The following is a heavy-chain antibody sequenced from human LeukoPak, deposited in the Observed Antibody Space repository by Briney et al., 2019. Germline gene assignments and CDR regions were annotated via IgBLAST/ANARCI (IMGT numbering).Heavy chain of an antibody. V-gene: IGHV3-23*01. J-gene: IGHJ4*02. D-gene: IGHD5-18*01. Sequence: GGSLRLSCEASGFTFSNYAMSWVRQAPGKGLEWVSAISGSGDSTFDADSVKGRFTISRDNSKNTLYLQMNSLRAEDTAIYYCASSGYNYGTSYFAYWGQGTLVTVSS. CDR2: ISGSGDST. CDR1: GFTFSNYA. CDR3: ASSGYNYGTSYFAY.